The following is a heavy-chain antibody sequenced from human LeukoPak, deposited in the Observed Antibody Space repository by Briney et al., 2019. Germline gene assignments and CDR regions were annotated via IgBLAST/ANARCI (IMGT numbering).Heavy chain of an antibody. CDR2: INPNSGGT. J-gene: IGHJ4*02. CDR1: GYTFTGYY. Sequence: GASVKVSCKASGYTFTGYYMHWVRQAPGQGLEWMGWINPNSGGTNYAQKFQGRVTMTRDTSISTAYMELSRLRSDDTAVYYCARGYSPYYDSREDYYFDYWGQGTLVTVSS. D-gene: IGHD3-22*01. V-gene: IGHV1-2*02. CDR3: ARGYSPYYDSREDYYFDY.